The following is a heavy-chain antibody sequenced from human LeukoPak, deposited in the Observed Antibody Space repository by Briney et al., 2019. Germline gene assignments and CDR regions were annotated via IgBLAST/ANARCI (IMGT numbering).Heavy chain of an antibody. CDR2: IYTSGST. Sequence: SETLSLTCTVSGGSTSSYYWSWIRQPAGKGLEWIGRIYTSGSTNYNPSLKSRVTMSVDTSKNQFSLKLSSVTAADTAVYYCARGRYDFWSGFNWFDPWGQGTLVTVSS. CDR1: GGSTSSYY. D-gene: IGHD3-3*01. V-gene: IGHV4-4*07. J-gene: IGHJ5*02. CDR3: ARGRYDFWSGFNWFDP.